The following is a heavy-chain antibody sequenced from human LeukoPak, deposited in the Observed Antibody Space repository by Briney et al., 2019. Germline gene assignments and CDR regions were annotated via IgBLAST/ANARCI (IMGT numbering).Heavy chain of an antibody. CDR3: ARDSDYGGNQDAFDI. CDR2: IWYDGSNK. CDR1: GFTFSSYG. Sequence: GGSLRLSCAASGFTFSSYGMHWVRQAPGKGLEWVAVIWYDGSNKYYADSVKGRFTISRDNSKNTLYLQMNSLRAEDTAVYYCARDSDYGGNQDAFDIWSQGTMVTVSS. V-gene: IGHV3-33*01. J-gene: IGHJ3*02. D-gene: IGHD4-23*01.